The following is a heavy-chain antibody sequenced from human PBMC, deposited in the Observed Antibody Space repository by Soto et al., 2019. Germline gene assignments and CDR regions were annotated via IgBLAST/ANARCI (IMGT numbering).Heavy chain of an antibody. J-gene: IGHJ5*02. CDR1: GGSISSSSYY. D-gene: IGHD3-3*01. CDR3: ARPQIIRGVHWFDP. V-gene: IGHV4-39*01. Sequence: PSETLSLTCTVSGGSISSSSYYWGWIRQPPGKGLEWIGSIYYSGSTYYNPSLKSRVTISADTSKNQFSLKLSSVTAADTAVYYCARPQIIRGVHWFDPWGQGTLVTVSS. CDR2: IYYSGST.